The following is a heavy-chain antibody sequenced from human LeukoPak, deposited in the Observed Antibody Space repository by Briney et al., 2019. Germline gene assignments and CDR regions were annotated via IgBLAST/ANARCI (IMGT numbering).Heavy chain of an antibody. D-gene: IGHD2-2*02. V-gene: IGHV4-59*01. J-gene: IGHJ1*01. CDR1: GGAISSYY. CDR3: AREGYCSSTSCYTRRGYFQH. Sequence: SETLSLTCTVSGGAISSYYWTWIRQPPGKGLERIGCIFYNGKTNYNPSLKSRVTTSVDTSKNQFSLKLSSVTAADTAVYYCAREGYCSSTSCYTRRGYFQHWGQGTLVTVSS. CDR2: IFYNGKT.